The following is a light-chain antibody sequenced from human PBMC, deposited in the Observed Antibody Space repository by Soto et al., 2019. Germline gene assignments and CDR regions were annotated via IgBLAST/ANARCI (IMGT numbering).Light chain of an antibody. Sequence: QSALTQPRSVSGSPGQSVTISCTGTSSDVGGYNYVSWYQQHPGKAPKLMIYDVSKRPSGVPDRFPGSKSGNTASLTISGLQAEDEADYYFCSYAGSYTLFGGGTKLTVL. CDR2: DVS. V-gene: IGLV2-11*01. CDR1: SSDVGGYNY. CDR3: CSYAGSYTL. J-gene: IGLJ2*01.